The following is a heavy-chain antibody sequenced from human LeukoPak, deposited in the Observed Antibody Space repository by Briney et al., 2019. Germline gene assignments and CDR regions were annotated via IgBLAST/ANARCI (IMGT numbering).Heavy chain of an antibody. CDR2: IYDSGST. CDR1: GGSIRSSYYY. D-gene: IGHD3-10*01. J-gene: IGHJ5*02. CDR3: ARHYGP. V-gene: IGHV4-39*01. Sequence: SETLSLTCTVSGGSIRSSYYYWGRIRQPPGKGLEWIGSIYDSGSTYYNPSLKSRVTISVDTSKNQFSLKLNSVTAADKAVYYCARHYGPWGQGTLVTVSS.